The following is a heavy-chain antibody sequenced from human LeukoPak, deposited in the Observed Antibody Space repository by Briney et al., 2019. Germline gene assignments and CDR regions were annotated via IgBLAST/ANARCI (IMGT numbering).Heavy chain of an antibody. CDR2: IFSGGST. D-gene: IGHD2-21*01. Sequence: GRSLRLSCAASGFTFSSYGMHWVRQAPGKGLEWVSVIFSGGSTNYADSVKGRFTISRDNSKNTLYLQMNSLRAEDTAVYYCARDPVSYCGGDCWGQGTLVTVSS. V-gene: IGHV3-53*01. CDR3: ARDPVSYCGGDC. CDR1: GFTFSSYG. J-gene: IGHJ4*02.